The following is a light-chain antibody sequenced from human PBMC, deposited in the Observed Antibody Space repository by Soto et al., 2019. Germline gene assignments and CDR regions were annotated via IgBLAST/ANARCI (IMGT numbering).Light chain of an antibody. J-gene: IGKJ1*01. CDR1: QSISSR. Sequence: DIQMTQSPSTLSASVGDSVTITYRASQSISSRLAWYQQKPGKAPKLLIYKASSLESGVPSRFSGSGSGTEFTLTITSLEPDDFATYYCQQCNSYSRTFGQGTKVEIK. CDR3: QQCNSYSRT. V-gene: IGKV1-5*03. CDR2: KAS.